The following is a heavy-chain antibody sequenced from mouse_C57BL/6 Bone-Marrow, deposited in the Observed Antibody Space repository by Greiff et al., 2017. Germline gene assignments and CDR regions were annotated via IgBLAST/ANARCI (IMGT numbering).Heavy chain of an antibody. V-gene: IGHV1-9*01. CDR3: AQGDDYDDGFYYFDY. CDR2: ILPGSGST. D-gene: IGHD2-4*01. CDR1: GYTFTGYW. J-gene: IGHJ2*01. Sequence: QVQLQQSGAELMKPGASVKLSCKATGYTFTGYWIEWVKQRPGHGLDWIGEILPGSGSTNYNEKFKGKATFTADTSSNTAYMQLSSLTTEDSAIYYCAQGDDYDDGFYYFDYWGQGTTLTVSS.